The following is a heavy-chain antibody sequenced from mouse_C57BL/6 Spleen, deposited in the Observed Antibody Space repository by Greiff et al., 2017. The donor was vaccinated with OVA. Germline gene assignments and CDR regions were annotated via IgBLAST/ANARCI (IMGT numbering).Heavy chain of an antibody. CDR2: IYPYNGVT. V-gene: IGHV1-31*01. D-gene: IGHD2-1*01. Sequence: VQLQQSGPELVKPGASVKISCKASGYSFTGYYMHWVKQSHGNILDWIGYIYPYNGVTSYNQKFKGKATLTVDKSSSTAYMELRSLTSEDSAVYYCAGSIYYGNYWYFDVWGTGTTVTVSS. CDR3: AGSIYYGNYWYFDV. CDR1: GYSFTGYY. J-gene: IGHJ1*03.